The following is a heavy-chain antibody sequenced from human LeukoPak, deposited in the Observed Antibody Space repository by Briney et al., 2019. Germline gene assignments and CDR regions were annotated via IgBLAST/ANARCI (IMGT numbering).Heavy chain of an antibody. CDR3: ARAVIGYCSGGSCYPFDY. V-gene: IGHV1-18*01. Sequence: ASVKVSCKASGYTFTSYGISWVRQAPGQGLEWMGWISAYNGNTNYAQKLQGRVTMTTDTSTSTAYMELRSLRSDDTAVYYCARAVIGYCSGGSCYPFDYWGQGTLVTVSS. CDR2: ISAYNGNT. D-gene: IGHD2-15*01. CDR1: GYTFTSYG. J-gene: IGHJ4*02.